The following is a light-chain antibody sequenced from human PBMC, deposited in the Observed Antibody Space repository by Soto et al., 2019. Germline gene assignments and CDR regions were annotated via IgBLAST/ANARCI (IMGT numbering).Light chain of an antibody. CDR1: QSISNW. V-gene: IGKV1-5*01. CDR2: DAS. CDR3: QQYDTFLYT. Sequence: DIQMTQSPSTLSASVGERITITCRASQSISNWLAWYQQKPGKAPKLLIYDASTLESGVPSRFSGSGSGTEFTLTVSSLQPDDFATYYCQQYDTFLYTFGQGTKVDIK. J-gene: IGKJ2*01.